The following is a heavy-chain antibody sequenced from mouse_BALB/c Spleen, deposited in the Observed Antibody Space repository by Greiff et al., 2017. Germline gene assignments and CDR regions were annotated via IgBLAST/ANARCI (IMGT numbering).Heavy chain of an antibody. CDR2: IDPETGGT. Sequence: VQLQQSGAELVRPGASVTLSCKASGYTFTDYEMHWVKQTPVHGLEWIGAIDPETGGTAYNQKFKGKATLTADKSSSTAYMELRSLTSEDSAVYYCTRLGHMDYWGQGTSVTVSS. V-gene: IGHV1-15*01. CDR1: GYTFTDYE. J-gene: IGHJ4*01. D-gene: IGHD3-1*01. CDR3: TRLGHMDY.